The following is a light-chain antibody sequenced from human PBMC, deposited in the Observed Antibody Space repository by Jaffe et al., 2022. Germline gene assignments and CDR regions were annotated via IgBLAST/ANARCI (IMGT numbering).Light chain of an antibody. CDR1: QPISNY. CDR2: GAS. Sequence: DIQMTQSPSSLSASVGDRVTITCRASQPISNYLNWYQHQPGKAPKLLLYGASILPTGVPSRFSGSGSGTDFTLTISSLQRDDFATYYCQQSSTTPTFGGGTKVEIK. J-gene: IGKJ4*01. V-gene: IGKV1-39*01. CDR3: QQSSTTPT.